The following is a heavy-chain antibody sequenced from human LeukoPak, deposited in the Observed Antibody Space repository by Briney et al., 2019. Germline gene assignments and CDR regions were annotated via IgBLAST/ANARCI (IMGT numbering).Heavy chain of an antibody. CDR1: GFTFSSYA. V-gene: IGHV3-23*01. Sequence: GGSLRLSCAASGFTFSSYAMNWVRQAPGKGLEWVSGIGSSGYSTYYADSVQGRFTISRDNSKNTLYLQMNSLRADDTAVYYCAKVGLGGTTMIKVFDYWGQGALVTVSS. CDR2: IGSSGYST. CDR3: AKVGLGGTTMIKVFDY. D-gene: IGHD1-1*01. J-gene: IGHJ4*02.